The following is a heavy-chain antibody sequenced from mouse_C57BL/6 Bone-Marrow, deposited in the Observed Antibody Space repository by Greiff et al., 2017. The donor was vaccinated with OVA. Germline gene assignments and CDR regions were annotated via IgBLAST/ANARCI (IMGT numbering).Heavy chain of an antibody. J-gene: IGHJ2*01. CDR1: GYTFTSYW. Sequence: VQLQQPGAELVRPGTSVKLSCKASGYTFTSYWMHWVKQRPGQGLEWIGVIDPSDSYTNYNQKFKGKATLTVDTSSSTAYMQLSSLTSEDSAVYYCASYYGSSYVRVYWGQGTTLTVSS. CDR2: IDPSDSYT. V-gene: IGHV1-59*01. CDR3: ASYYGSSYVRVY. D-gene: IGHD1-1*01.